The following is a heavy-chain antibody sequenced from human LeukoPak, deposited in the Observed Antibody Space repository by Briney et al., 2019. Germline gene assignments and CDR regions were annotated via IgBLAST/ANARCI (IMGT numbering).Heavy chain of an antibody. CDR1: GGSIISSSYN. CDR2: IYYSGTT. Sequence: SETLSLTCTVSGGSIISSSYNWGWIRQPPGKGLEWIGTIYYSGTTYYNPSLQSRVTISVDTSTNEFSLKVNSVTAADTAVYYCARLPTGFPNWFDPWGQGTRVTVSS. CDR3: ARLPTGFPNWFDP. V-gene: IGHV4-39*01. J-gene: IGHJ5*02. D-gene: IGHD2-8*02.